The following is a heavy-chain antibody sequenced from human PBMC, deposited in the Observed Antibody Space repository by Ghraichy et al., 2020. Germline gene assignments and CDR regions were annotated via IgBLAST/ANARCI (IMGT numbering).Heavy chain of an antibody. V-gene: IGHV3-48*02. Sequence: GGSLRLSCVGSGFTFSSYSMNWVRQSPGKRLEWVSYITSSSSFKSYADSVKGRFTISRDNAQNSLSLQMNSLTDEDTAVYYCARGSTVVRFYYYDGMDVWGQGTLVTVSS. D-gene: IGHD4-23*01. J-gene: IGHJ6*02. CDR2: ITSSSSFK. CDR1: GFTFSSYS. CDR3: ARGSTVVRFYYYDGMDV.